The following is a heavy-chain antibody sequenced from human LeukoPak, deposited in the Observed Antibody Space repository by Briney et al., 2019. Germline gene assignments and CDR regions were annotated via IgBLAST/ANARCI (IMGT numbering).Heavy chain of an antibody. CDR2: IIPIFGTA. CDR3: ATTGSGWSSRGYNWFDP. CDR1: GGTFSSYA. J-gene: IGHJ5*02. Sequence: SVKVSCKASGGTFSSYAISWVRQTPGQGLEWMGGIIPIFGTANYAQKFQGRVTITTDESTSTAYMELSSLRSEDTAVYYCATTGSGWSSRGYNWFDPWGQGTLVTVSS. V-gene: IGHV1-69*05. D-gene: IGHD6-19*01.